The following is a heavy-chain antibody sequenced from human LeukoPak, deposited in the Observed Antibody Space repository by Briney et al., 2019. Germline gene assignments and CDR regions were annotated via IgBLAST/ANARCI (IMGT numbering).Heavy chain of an antibody. D-gene: IGHD3-10*01. Sequence: SGPTLVNTTQTLTVTCTFSGFSLSTSGLGVGWIRQPPGKALEWLALIYWIDDKRYIPSLKSRLTITMDTSKNQVVLTMTNMDPVDTATYYCAHSHYGSGSLNWFDPWGQGTLVTVSS. CDR3: AHSHYGSGSLNWFDP. CDR1: GFSLSTSGLG. CDR2: IYWIDDK. V-gene: IGHV2-5*01. J-gene: IGHJ5*02.